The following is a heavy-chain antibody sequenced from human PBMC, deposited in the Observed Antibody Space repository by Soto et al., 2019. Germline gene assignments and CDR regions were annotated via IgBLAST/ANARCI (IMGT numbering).Heavy chain of an antibody. CDR3: ARGRRWNYERRLDY. Sequence: SETLSLSCAVYGGSFSGYYWSWIRQPPGKGLEWIGEINHSGSTNYNPSLKSRVTISVDTSKNQFSLKLSSVTAADTAVYYCARGRRWNYERRLDYWGQGTLVTVSS. CDR1: GGSFSGYY. J-gene: IGHJ4*02. V-gene: IGHV4-34*01. CDR2: INHSGST. D-gene: IGHD1-7*01.